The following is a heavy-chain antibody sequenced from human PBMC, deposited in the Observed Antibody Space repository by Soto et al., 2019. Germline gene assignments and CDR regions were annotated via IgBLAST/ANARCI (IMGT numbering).Heavy chain of an antibody. D-gene: IGHD1-26*01. J-gene: IGHJ6*02. Sequence: QVQLQESGPGLVKPSQTLSLTCTVSGGSISSGDYYWSWIRQPPGKGLEWIGYIYYSGSTYYTPSLKSRDTLSVGTSKNLFSPKLSYVTAADTAVYYCARDQILGGMDVWGQGTTVTVSS. CDR2: IYYSGST. CDR3: ARDQILGGMDV. V-gene: IGHV4-30-4*01. CDR1: GGSISSGDYY.